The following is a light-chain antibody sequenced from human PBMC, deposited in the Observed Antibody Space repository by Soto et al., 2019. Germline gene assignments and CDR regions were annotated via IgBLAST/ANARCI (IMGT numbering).Light chain of an antibody. J-gene: IGLJ1*01. CDR1: TRDIAGYNY. Sequence: QSVLTQPASVSGSLGQSITISCTGTTRDIAGYNYISWYQQLPGKAPKLMIYQVTIRPSWISSRFSGSKSGNTASLTISGLQAEDEADYYCTSFSSSTSLYVFGTGTKVTVL. CDR2: QVT. V-gene: IGLV2-14*01. CDR3: TSFSSSTSLYV.